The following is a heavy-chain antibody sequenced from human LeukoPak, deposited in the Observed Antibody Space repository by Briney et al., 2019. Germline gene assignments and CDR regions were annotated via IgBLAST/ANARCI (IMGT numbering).Heavy chain of an antibody. V-gene: IGHV1-18*01. J-gene: IGHJ4*02. CDR2: ISAYNGNT. Sequence: ASVKVSCKASGYTCTSYGISWVRQAPGQGLEWMGCISAYNGNTNYAQKLQGRVTMSTETSTSTAYLELRSLRSDDTAVYYCARDPQWELDYWGQGTLVTVSS. CDR3: ARDPQWELDY. D-gene: IGHD1-26*01. CDR1: GYTCTSYG.